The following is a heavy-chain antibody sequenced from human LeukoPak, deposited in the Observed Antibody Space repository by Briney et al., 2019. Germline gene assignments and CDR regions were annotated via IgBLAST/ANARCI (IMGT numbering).Heavy chain of an antibody. CDR3: ASEVVVAAQGALGY. D-gene: IGHD2-15*01. CDR1: GDTFTSYD. J-gene: IGHJ4*02. V-gene: IGHV1-8*01. CDR2: MNPNSGNT. Sequence: ASVKVSCKASGDTFTSYDINWVRQATGQGLEWMGWMNPNSGNTGYAQKFQGRVTMTSNTSIITAYMDLSSLRSENPPGYYRASEVVVAAQGALGYWGQGTLVTVSS.